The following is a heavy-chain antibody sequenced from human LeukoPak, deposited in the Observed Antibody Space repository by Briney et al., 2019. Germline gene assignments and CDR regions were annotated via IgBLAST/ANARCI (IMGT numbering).Heavy chain of an antibody. CDR1: GFTVSSNY. CDR2: IYSGGST. CDR3: AKASSGTAADAFDI. J-gene: IGHJ3*02. Sequence: PGGSLRLSCAASGFTVSSNYMSWVRQAPGKGLEWVSVIYSGGSTYYADSVKGRFTTSRDNSKNTLYLQMNSLRAEDTAVYYCAKASSGTAADAFDIWGQGTMVTVSS. D-gene: IGHD3-22*01. V-gene: IGHV3-66*01.